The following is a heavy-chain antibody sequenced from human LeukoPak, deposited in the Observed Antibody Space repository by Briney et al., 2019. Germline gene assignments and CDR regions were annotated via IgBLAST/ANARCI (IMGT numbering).Heavy chain of an antibody. Sequence: GGSLRLSCAASRFTFSSYVMRWVRQAPWKGLEWVSAISGSGGSTYYADSVKGRFTISRDNSKNTLYLQMNSLRAEDTAVYYCAKDRVAYSGYDRDFDYWGQGTLVTVSS. CDR2: ISGSGGST. V-gene: IGHV3-23*01. CDR1: RFTFSSYV. D-gene: IGHD5-12*01. J-gene: IGHJ4*02. CDR3: AKDRVAYSGYDRDFDY.